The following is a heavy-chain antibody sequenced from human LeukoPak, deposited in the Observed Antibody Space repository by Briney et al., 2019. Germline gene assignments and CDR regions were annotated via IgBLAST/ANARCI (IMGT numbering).Heavy chain of an antibody. Sequence: SETLSLTCAVSGYSISSGYYWDWIRQPPGKGLEWVGSMYHSGSIYYNPSLKSRVTMSIDTSKNQFSLKLSSVTAADTAVYYCARGRTAMASFDYWGQGTLVTVSS. D-gene: IGHD5-18*01. CDR2: MYHSGSI. V-gene: IGHV4-38-2*01. CDR1: GYSISSGYY. CDR3: ARGRTAMASFDY. J-gene: IGHJ4*02.